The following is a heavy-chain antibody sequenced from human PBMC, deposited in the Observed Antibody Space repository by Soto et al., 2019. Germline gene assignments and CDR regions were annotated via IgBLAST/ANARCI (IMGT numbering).Heavy chain of an antibody. Sequence: GGSLRLSCAASGFTFRRYWMHWVRQASGKGLVWVSRINGDGSSTSYADSVKGRFTVSRDNAKNTLYLQMNSLRVEDTAVYYCVSLVERSDIAFDIWGQGTMVT. J-gene: IGHJ3*02. CDR1: GFTFRRYW. D-gene: IGHD6-6*01. V-gene: IGHV3-74*01. CDR2: INGDGSST. CDR3: VSLVERSDIAFDI.